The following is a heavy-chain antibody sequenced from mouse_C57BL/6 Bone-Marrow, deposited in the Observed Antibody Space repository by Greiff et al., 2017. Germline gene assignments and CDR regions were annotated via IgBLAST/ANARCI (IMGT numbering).Heavy chain of an antibody. J-gene: IGHJ4*01. V-gene: IGHV5-6*01. CDR3: ARLGNYAMDY. CDR1: GFTFSSYC. Sequence: EVPGVESGGDLVKPGGSLKLSCAASGFTFSSYCMSWVRQTPDKRLEWVATISSGGSYTYYTDSVKGRFTISRDNAKNTLYLQTSSLTSEYTAMYYCARLGNYAMDYWGQGTSVTVSS. D-gene: IGHD3-3*01. CDR2: ISSGGSYT.